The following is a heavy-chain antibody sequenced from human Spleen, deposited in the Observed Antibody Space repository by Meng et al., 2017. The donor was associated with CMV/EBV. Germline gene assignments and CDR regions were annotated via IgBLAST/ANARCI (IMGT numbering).Heavy chain of an antibody. V-gene: IGHV3-11*04. J-gene: IGHJ6*02. Sequence: GESLKISCAASGFTFSDFYISWIRQAPGKGLEWVSCITWNSGSIGYADSAKGRFTISRDNAKNSLYLQMNSLRAEDTAVYYCARGAPYQLRGENYDYYGMDVWGQGTTVTVSS. D-gene: IGHD2-2*01. CDR2: ITWNSGSI. CDR3: ARGAPYQLRGENYDYYGMDV. CDR1: GFTFSDFY.